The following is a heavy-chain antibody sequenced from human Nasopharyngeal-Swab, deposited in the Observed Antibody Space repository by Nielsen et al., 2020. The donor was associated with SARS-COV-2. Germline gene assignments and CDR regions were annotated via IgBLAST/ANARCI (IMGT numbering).Heavy chain of an antibody. Sequence: GGSLRLSCAASGFTFSSYWMSWVRQAPGKGLEWVANIKQDGSEKYNVDSVKGRFTISRANAKNSLYLQMNSLRAEDTAVYYCARLSAYGYGLEIYYYYYYGMDVWGQGTTVTVSS. CDR2: IKQDGSEK. J-gene: IGHJ6*02. CDR3: ARLSAYGYGLEIYYYYYYGMDV. D-gene: IGHD5-18*01. V-gene: IGHV3-7*01. CDR1: GFTFSSYW.